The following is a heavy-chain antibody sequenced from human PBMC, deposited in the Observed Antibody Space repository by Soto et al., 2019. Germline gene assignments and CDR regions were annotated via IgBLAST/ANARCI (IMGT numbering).Heavy chain of an antibody. CDR3: QGGDF. V-gene: IGHV4-34*01. Sequence: PSETLSLTCAVSCGSFRGYFWSWIRQSPDKGLEWIGEINDSGSTYYKPSFKSRLTISVDTSKSQISLTLTSVTAADSAVYYCQGGDFWGQGTRVTVSS. CDR2: INDSGST. J-gene: IGHJ4*02. D-gene: IGHD3-16*01. CDR1: CGSFRGYF.